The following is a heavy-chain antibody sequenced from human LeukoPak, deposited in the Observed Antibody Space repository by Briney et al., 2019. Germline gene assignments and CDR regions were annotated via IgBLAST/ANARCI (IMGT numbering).Heavy chain of an antibody. Sequence: PGGSLRLSCAASGFTFSTYGMHWVRQAPGKGLEWVAFIRYDGSNTYYADSVKGRFTISRDNFKNTLYLQMNSLRAEDTAVYYCARHADSSGYYLGYWGQGTLVTVSS. CDR2: IRYDGSNT. J-gene: IGHJ4*02. CDR1: GFTFSTYG. CDR3: ARHADSSGYYLGY. D-gene: IGHD3-22*01. V-gene: IGHV3-30*02.